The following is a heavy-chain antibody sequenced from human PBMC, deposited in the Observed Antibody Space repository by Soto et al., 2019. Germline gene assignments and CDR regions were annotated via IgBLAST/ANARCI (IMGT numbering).Heavy chain of an antibody. CDR2: INHSGST. Sequence: KPSETLSLTCAVYGGSFSGYYWSWIRQPPGKGLEWIGEINHSGSTNYNPSLKSRVTISVDTSKNQFSLKLSSVTAADTAVYYCARVHLSDFDIWGQGTMVTV. V-gene: IGHV4-34*01. CDR3: ARVHLSDFDI. J-gene: IGHJ3*02. CDR1: GGSFSGYY.